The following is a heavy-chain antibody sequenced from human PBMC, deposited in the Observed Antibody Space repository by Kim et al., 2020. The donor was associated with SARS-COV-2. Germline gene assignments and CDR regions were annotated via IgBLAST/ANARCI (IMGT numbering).Heavy chain of an antibody. CDR2: IYSGGST. V-gene: IGHV3-53*04. J-gene: IGHJ6*02. CDR3: ARESTGGVVVNYYGMDV. Sequence: GGSLRLSCAASGFTVSSNYMSWVRQAPGKGLEWVSVIYSGGSTYYADSVKGRFTISRHNSKNTLYLQMNSLRAEDTAVYYCARESTGGVVVNYYGMDVWGQGTTVTVSS. CDR1: GFTVSSNY. D-gene: IGHD3-22*01.